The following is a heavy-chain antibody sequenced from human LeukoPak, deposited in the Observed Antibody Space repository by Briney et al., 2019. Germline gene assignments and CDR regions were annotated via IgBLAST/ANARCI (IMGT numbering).Heavy chain of an antibody. CDR2: ISWNSGSI. CDR3: AKDMDGSGSYYHYRFDY. CDR1: GFTFDDYA. J-gene: IGHJ4*02. V-gene: IGHV3-9*01. D-gene: IGHD3-10*01. Sequence: GGSLRLSCAASGFTFDDYAMHWVRQAPGKGLEWVSGISWNSGSIGYADSVKGRFTISRDNAKNSLYLQMNSLRAEDTALCYCAKDMDGSGSYYHYRFDYWGQGTLVTVSS.